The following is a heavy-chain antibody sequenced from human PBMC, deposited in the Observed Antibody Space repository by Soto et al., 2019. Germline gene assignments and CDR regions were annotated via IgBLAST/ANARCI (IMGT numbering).Heavy chain of an antibody. CDR3: AKDHPVQPGDLGAAFDY. D-gene: IGHD7-27*01. J-gene: IGHJ4*02. V-gene: IGHV3-30-3*02. Sequence: QVQLVESGGGVVQPGRSLRLSCVASGFTFSSYTMQWVRQAPGRGLEWVAVISNDGSKTHFADSVKGRFSISRDNSKNTLHLQMDSLRAEDTAVYHCAKDHPVQPGDLGAAFDYWGQGTRVTVSS. CDR2: ISNDGSKT. CDR1: GFTFSSYT.